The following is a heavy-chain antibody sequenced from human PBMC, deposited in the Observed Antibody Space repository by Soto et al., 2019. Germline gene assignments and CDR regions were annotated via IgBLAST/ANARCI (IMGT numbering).Heavy chain of an antibody. CDR1: GFTFRNFA. Sequence: EVQLLESGGGLVQAGGSLRLSCAASGFTFRNFAMSWVRQATGKGLEWVSTISGNGGITYSVDSVKGRFTISRDNSKNTLYLQMSSLRVDDTAVYYCANLGYCSGSNCPHQHWGQGTLVTVST. CDR2: ISGNGGIT. CDR3: ANLGYCSGSNCPHQH. V-gene: IGHV3-23*01. D-gene: IGHD2-15*01. J-gene: IGHJ1*01.